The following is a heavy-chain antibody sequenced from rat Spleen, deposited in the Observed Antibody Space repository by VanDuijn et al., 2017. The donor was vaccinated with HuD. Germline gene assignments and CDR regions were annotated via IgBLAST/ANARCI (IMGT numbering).Heavy chain of an antibody. J-gene: IGHJ2*01. CDR1: GYSTTSIY. CDR3: ARFAMGITKLFDY. V-gene: IGHV3-1*01. Sequence: EVQLQESGPGLVKPSQSLSLTCSVTGYSTTSIYWGWIRKFPGNKMDWMGYITTSVNTGNNPSLKSQTTIRRNTSKNQFFLQLNSVTTEDTATYYCARFAMGITKLFDYWGQGVMVTVSS. D-gene: IGHD1-9*01. CDR2: ITTSVNT.